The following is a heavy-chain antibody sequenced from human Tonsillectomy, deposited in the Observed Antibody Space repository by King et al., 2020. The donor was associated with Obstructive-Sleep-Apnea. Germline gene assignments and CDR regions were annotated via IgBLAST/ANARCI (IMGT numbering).Heavy chain of an antibody. CDR2: IYYSGTT. Sequence: QLQESGPGLVKPSDTLSLTCAVSGDSLSSSNCWGWIRQPPGKGLEWIGYIYYSGTTYYNPALRSRVTLSVDTSKNQFFLKLSSVTAVDTAVYYCARSDVTGYGGVDIWGQGTMVTVSS. CDR1: GDSLSSSNC. V-gene: IGHV4-28*01. CDR3: ARSDVTGYGGVDI. J-gene: IGHJ3*02. D-gene: IGHD5-12*01.